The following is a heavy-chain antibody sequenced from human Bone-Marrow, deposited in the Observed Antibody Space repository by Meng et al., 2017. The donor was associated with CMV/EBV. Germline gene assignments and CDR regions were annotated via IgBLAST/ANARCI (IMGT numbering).Heavy chain of an antibody. CDR1: GYTFTSYG. CDR2: ISVHNGHT. Sequence: ASVKVSCKASGYTFTSYGISWVRQAPGQGLEWVGWISVHNGHTKYAQNLQGRVTMTTDTSTSTAYMELRSLRSDDTAVYYCARELVGATRAYFDYWGQGTLVTVSS. V-gene: IGHV1-18*01. CDR3: ARELVGATRAYFDY. D-gene: IGHD1-26*01. J-gene: IGHJ4*02.